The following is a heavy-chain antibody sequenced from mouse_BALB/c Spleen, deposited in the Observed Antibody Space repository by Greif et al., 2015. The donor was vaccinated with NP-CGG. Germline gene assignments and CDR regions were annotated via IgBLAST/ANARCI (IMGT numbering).Heavy chain of an antibody. CDR1: GYSITSGYY. Sequence: LQQSGPCLVKPSQSLSLTCSVTGYSITSGYYWNWIRQFPGNKLEWMGYISYDGSNNYNPSLKNRISITRDTSKNQFFLKLNSVTTEDTATYYCAIYYGNYYAMDYWGQGTSVTVSS. CDR3: AIYYGNYYAMDY. J-gene: IGHJ4*01. CDR2: ISYDGSN. D-gene: IGHD2-1*01. V-gene: IGHV3-6*02.